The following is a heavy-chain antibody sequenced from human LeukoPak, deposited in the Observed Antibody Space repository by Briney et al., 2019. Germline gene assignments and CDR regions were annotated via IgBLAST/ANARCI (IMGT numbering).Heavy chain of an antibody. CDR3: ARVQWGSLAAIDY. CDR2: IDNYGSSP. D-gene: IGHD6-25*01. CDR1: GFTFSSYW. Sequence: GGSLRLSCAASGFTFSSYWMHWVRQAPGKGLVWVSRIDNYGSSPSYADSVKGRFTISRDNAKNTLYLQMNSLRAEDTAVYYCARVQWGSLAAIDYWGQGTLVTVSS. V-gene: IGHV3-74*01. J-gene: IGHJ4*02.